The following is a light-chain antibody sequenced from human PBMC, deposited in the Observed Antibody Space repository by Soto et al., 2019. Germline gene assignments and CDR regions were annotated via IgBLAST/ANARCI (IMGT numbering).Light chain of an antibody. J-gene: IGLJ3*02. Sequence: QSVLTQPPSVSGAPGQRVTVSCTGNSSNIGSVYDAHWYQQLSGSPPTLLISVNTNRPSGVPDRFSGSKSGASASLVIAGLQADDEGTYFCQSYDSSLSAWVFGGGTKLTVL. V-gene: IGLV1-40*03. CDR3: QSYDSSLSAWV. CDR2: VNT. CDR1: SSNIGSVYD.